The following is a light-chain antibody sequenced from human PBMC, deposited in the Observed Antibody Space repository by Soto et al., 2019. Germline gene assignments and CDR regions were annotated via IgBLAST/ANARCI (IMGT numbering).Light chain of an antibody. Sequence: QAVLTQPASVSGSPGQSITISCTGTSSDVGGYNYVSWYQQHPGNAPKLMIYDVSNRPSGVSNRFSGSKSGNTASLTISGLQDEDEDDYYCSSYTSSSTYVVFGGGTKLTVL. CDR1: SSDVGGYNY. CDR3: SSYTSSSTYVV. V-gene: IGLV2-14*01. J-gene: IGLJ2*01. CDR2: DVS.